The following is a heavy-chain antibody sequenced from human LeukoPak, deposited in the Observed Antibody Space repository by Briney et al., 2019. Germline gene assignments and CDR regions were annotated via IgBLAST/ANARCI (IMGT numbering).Heavy chain of an antibody. D-gene: IGHD5-18*01. V-gene: IGHV3-48*02. J-gene: IGHJ4*02. CDR2: IRTSGGVV. Sequence: GGSLRLSCAASGFTFTSYTMNWVRQAPGKGLEWISYIRTSGGVVSYTDSVRGRFTISTDSAKNSLYLQMNSLRDEDTAVYYCARLEKQLWHYDSWGQGTLVTVSS. CDR3: ARLEKQLWHYDS. CDR1: GFTFTSYT.